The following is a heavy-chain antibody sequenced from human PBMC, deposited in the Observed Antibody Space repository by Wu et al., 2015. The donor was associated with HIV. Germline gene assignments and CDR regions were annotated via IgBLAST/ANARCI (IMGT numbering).Heavy chain of an antibody. CDR1: GYAFRNHG. J-gene: IGHJ4*02. CDR3: ARDIVVAVAATKPLDY. Sequence: QVQLVQSGVEVKKPGASVKVSCETSGYAFRNHGLTWLRQVPGQGLEWMGWISAYNGNTDYAQKFQDRITMTTDTPTSTGYMELRSLRSDDTAVYYCARDIVVAVAATKPLDYWGQGTLVTVSS. D-gene: IGHD2-15*01. V-gene: IGHV1-18*01. CDR2: ISAYNGNT.